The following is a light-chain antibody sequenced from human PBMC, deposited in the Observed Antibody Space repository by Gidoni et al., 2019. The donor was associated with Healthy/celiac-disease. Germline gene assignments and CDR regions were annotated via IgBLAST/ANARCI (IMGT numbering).Light chain of an antibody. J-gene: IGKJ2*01. CDR2: GAS. Sequence: EIVLTQSPGTLSLSPGERATISCRASQSVSSSYIAWYQQKPGQAPRLLIYGASSRATGIPDRFSGSGSGTDFTLTISRLEPEDFAVYYCQQYGSSLYTFXQGTKLEIK. CDR1: QSVSSSY. V-gene: IGKV3-20*01. CDR3: QQYGSSLYT.